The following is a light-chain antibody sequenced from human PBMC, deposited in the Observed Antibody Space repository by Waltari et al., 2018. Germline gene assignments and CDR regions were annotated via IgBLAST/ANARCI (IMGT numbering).Light chain of an antibody. Sequence: SYELTQPPSVSVSPGQTARITCSGDALPDQYAYWYQQKSGQSPRFVMHKDTERPSGIPERVSGSASGTTVTLTITGAQAEDEGDYYCQSTDSSATYWVFGGGTKLTVL. CDR1: ALPDQY. J-gene: IGLJ3*02. V-gene: IGLV3-25*03. CDR2: KDT. CDR3: QSTDSSATYWV.